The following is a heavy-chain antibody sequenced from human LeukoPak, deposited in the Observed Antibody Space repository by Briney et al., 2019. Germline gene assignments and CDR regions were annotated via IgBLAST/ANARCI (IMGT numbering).Heavy chain of an antibody. D-gene: IGHD2-15*01. CDR2: INWSGGST. CDR3: ARAPIASPFYFDY. CDR1: GFAFDEHG. Sequence: GGSLRLSCTASGFAFDEHGMSWVRQVPGKGLEWVSGINWSGGSTGYADPLRGRFTISRNNAKNSLYLQMDSLRAEDTALYYCARAPIASPFYFDYWGQGTLVTVSS. V-gene: IGHV3-20*04. J-gene: IGHJ4*02.